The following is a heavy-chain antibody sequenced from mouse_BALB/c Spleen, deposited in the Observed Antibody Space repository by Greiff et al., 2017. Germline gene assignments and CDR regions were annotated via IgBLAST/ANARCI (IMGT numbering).Heavy chain of an antibody. J-gene: IGHJ4*01. CDR3: ARGHYDGYAMDY. CDR2: ISYDGSN. CDR1: GYSITSGYY. V-gene: IGHV3-6*02. D-gene: IGHD2-3*01. Sequence: DVQLVESGPGLVKPSQSLSLTCSVTGYSITSGYYWNWIRQFPRNKLEWMGYISYDGSNNYNPSLKNRISITRDTSKNQFFLKLNSVTTEDTATYYCARGHYDGYAMDYWGQGTSVTVSS.